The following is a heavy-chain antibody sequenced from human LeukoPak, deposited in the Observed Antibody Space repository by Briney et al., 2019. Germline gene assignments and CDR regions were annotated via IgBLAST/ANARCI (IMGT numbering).Heavy chain of an antibody. CDR3: ARRWTTMTDDYFDY. CDR1: GYTFTSYN. J-gene: IGHJ4*02. Sequence: ASVTVSCTASGYTFTSYNIAWLRQAPRQGLGLMGWISGYNSHTNYARRLQDRVTMTTDTSTSTAYLELRSLRSDDTAVFYCARRWTTMTDDYFDYWGQGTLVTVSS. CDR2: ISGYNSHT. D-gene: IGHD4-17*01. V-gene: IGHV1-18*04.